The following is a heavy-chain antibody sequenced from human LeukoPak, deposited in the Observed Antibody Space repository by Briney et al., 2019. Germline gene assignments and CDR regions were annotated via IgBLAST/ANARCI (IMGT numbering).Heavy chain of an antibody. CDR1: GYTFTSYG. CDR2: ISAYNGNT. V-gene: IGHV1-18*01. Sequence: GASVKVSCKASGYTFTSYGISWVRQAPGQGLEWMGWISAYNGNTNYAQKLQGRVTMNTDTSTSTAYMELSSERPDDTAVYYCARVLSYYGSFYYYYYVEVWGKGTTVTVSS. J-gene: IGHJ6*03. CDR3: ARVLSYYGSFYYYYYVEV. D-gene: IGHD1-26*01.